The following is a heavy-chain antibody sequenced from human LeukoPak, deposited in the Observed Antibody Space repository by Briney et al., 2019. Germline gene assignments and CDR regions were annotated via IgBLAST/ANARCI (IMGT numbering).Heavy chain of an antibody. CDR3: ARGYDFWSGYYSTQPDYYYYHMDV. Sequence: GGSLRLSCAASGFTFSIYAMSWVRQAPGKGLQWVSSISSSSSYISYADSVKGRFTISRDNAKNSLYLQMNSLRAEDTAVYYCARGYDFWSGYYSTQPDYYYYHMDVWGKGTTVTVSS. CDR2: ISSSSSYI. D-gene: IGHD3-3*01. CDR1: GFTFSIYA. V-gene: IGHV3-21*01. J-gene: IGHJ6*03.